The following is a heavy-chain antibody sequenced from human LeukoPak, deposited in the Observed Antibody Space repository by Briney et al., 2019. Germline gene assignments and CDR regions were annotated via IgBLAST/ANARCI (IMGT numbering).Heavy chain of an antibody. CDR3: AKADSGTYYGLGDYFDY. V-gene: IGHV3-23*01. J-gene: IGHJ4*02. D-gene: IGHD1-26*01. Sequence: GGSLRLSCATSGFTFTNYAMSWVRQAPGKGLEWVSAISGSASSTYYADSVKGRFTISRDNSMNTLYLQMNSLRAEDTAVYYCAKADSGTYYGLGDYFDYWGQGTLVTVSS. CDR2: ISGSASST. CDR1: GFTFTNYA.